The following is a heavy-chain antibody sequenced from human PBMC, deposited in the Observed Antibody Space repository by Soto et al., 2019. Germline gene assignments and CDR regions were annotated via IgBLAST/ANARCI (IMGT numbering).Heavy chain of an antibody. CDR1: GFTFSSYG. CDR3: AKPSEFEVPAASDPFWDY. D-gene: IGHD2-2*01. Sequence: QVQLVESGGGVVQPGRSLRLSCAASGFTFSSYGMHWVRQAPGKGLEWVAVISYDGSNKYYADSVKGRFTISRDNSKNTLYLQMNSLRAEDTAVYYCAKPSEFEVPAASDPFWDYWGQGTLVTVSS. J-gene: IGHJ4*02. V-gene: IGHV3-30*18. CDR2: ISYDGSNK.